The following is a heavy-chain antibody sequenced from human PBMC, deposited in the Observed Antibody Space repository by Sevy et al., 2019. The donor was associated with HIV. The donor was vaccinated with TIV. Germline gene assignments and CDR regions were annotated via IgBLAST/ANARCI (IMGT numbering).Heavy chain of an antibody. D-gene: IGHD3-10*01. CDR2: ISSSGSTI. J-gene: IGHJ4*02. CDR1: GFTFSDYY. CDR3: ASGPFSYGSGSYSRCY. Sequence: GGSLRLSCAASGFTFSDYYMSWIRQAPGKGLEWVSYISSSGSTIYYADSVKGRFTISRDNAKNSLYLQMNSLRAEDTAVYYCASGPFSYGSGSYSRCYWGQRTLVTVSS. V-gene: IGHV3-11*01.